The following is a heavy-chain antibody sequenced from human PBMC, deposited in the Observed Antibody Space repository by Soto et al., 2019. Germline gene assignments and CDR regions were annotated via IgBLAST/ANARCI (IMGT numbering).Heavy chain of an antibody. Sequence: QVPLVESGGGVVQPGGSLRLSCAASGFTFSTYGIHWVRQAPGKGLDWVALISPSGATKFFADSVTGRFTVSMDNSKNTLYLQMNYLRDDDTAVYYCAKAQAFDIWGEGTMVTVSS. V-gene: IGHV3-30*18. CDR1: GFTFSTYG. CDR3: AKAQAFDI. CDR2: ISPSGATK. J-gene: IGHJ3*02.